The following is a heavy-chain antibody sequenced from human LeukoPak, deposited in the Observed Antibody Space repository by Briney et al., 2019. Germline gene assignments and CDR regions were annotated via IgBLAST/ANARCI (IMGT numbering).Heavy chain of an antibody. Sequence: PSETLSLTCTVSGGSISSGSYYWSWIRQPAGKGLEWIGRIYTSGSTNYNPSLQSRVTISLDMSKSQFSLSLSSVTAADTAVYYCARWGGYSYGFTRGFDSWGQGTLVTVSS. CDR2: IYTSGST. J-gene: IGHJ4*02. V-gene: IGHV4-61*02. CDR1: GGSISSGSYY. D-gene: IGHD5-18*01. CDR3: ARWGGYSYGFTRGFDS.